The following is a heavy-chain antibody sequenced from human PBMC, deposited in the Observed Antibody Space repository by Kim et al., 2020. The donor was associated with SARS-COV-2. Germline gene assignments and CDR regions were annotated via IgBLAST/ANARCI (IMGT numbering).Heavy chain of an antibody. J-gene: IGHJ4*02. CDR2: IWYDGSNK. CDR1: GFTFSSYG. CDR3: ARDYMYSSREGVDY. Sequence: GGSLRLSCAASGFTFSSYGMHWVRQAPGKGLEWVAVIWYDGSNKYYADSVKGRFTISRDNSKNTLYLQMNSLRAEDTAVYYCARDYMYSSREGVDYWGQGTLVTVSS. V-gene: IGHV3-33*01. D-gene: IGHD6-13*01.